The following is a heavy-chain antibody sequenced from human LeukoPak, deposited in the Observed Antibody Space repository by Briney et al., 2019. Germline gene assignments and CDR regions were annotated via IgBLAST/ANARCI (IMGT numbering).Heavy chain of an antibody. D-gene: IGHD2/OR15-2a*01. V-gene: IGHV3-23*01. CDR1: GFTFSRYA. CDR2: ISGPGGTT. J-gene: IGHJ4*02. CDR3: AKDSASIADY. Sequence: GGSLRLSCAASGFTFSRYAMSWVRQTPGKGLEWVSAISGPGGTTYYADSVKGRFTISRDNSKNTLYLQMNSLRAEDTAVYYCAKDSASIADYWGQGTLVTVSS.